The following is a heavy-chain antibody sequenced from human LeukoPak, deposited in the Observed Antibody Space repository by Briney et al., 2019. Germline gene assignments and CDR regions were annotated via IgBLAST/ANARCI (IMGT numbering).Heavy chain of an antibody. V-gene: IGHV3-48*03. CDR2: ISDNGGIT. D-gene: IGHD4-17*01. CDR1: GFTFSSYE. Sequence: GGSLRLSCAASGFTFSSYEMNWVRQAPGKGLEWVSVISDNGGITYYADSVKGRFTISRDNAKNSLYLQMNSLRAEDTAVYYCARFDYGDYFDYWGQGPLVTVSS. CDR3: ARFDYGDYFDY. J-gene: IGHJ4*02.